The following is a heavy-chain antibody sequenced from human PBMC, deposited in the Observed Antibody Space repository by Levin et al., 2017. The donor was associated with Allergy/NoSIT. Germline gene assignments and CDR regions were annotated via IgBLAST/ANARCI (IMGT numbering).Heavy chain of an antibody. V-gene: IGHV3-33*01. J-gene: IGHJ4*02. CDR3: ARGYTVGATGYFEY. D-gene: IGHD1-26*01. Sequence: LSLTCAASGFTFSGYGMHWVRQAPGKGLEWVAVIWYDGSNKYYVDSVKGRFTISRDNSKNTLYLQMNNLRAEDTAVYYCARGYTVGATGYFEYWGQGTLVTVSS. CDR1: GFTFSGYG. CDR2: IWYDGSNK.